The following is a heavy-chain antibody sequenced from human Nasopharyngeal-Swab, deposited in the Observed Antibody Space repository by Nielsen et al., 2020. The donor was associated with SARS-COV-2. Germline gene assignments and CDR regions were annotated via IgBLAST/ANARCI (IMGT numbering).Heavy chain of an antibody. CDR3: ARVRAAAGTMDY. Sequence: SETLSLTCAVYGGSFSGYYWSWIRQPPGKGLEWIGEINHSGSTNYSPSLKSRVTISVDTSKNQFSLKLSSVTAADTAVYYCARVRAAAGTMDYWGQGTLVTVSS. D-gene: IGHD6-13*01. J-gene: IGHJ4*02. CDR1: GGSFSGYY. V-gene: IGHV4-34*01. CDR2: INHSGST.